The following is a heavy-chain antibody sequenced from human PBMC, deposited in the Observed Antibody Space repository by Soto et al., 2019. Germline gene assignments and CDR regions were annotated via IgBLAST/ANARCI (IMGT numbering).Heavy chain of an antibody. D-gene: IGHD4-17*01. V-gene: IGHV1-69*01. CDR2: IIPIFGTA. CDR3: ATEGMTTVVMLAPSPVEKLFDI. J-gene: IGHJ3*02. CDR1: GGTFSSYA. Sequence: VKVSCKASGGTFSSYAISWVRQAPGQGLEWMGGIIPIFGTANYAQKFQGRVTITADESTSTAYMELSSLRSEDTAVYYCATEGMTTVVMLAPSPVEKLFDIWGQGTMVTVSS.